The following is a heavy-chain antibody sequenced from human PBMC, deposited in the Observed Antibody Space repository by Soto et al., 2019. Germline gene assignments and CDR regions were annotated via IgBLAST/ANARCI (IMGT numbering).Heavy chain of an antibody. D-gene: IGHD3-3*01. CDR3: ARDVTDFWSGHEGMDV. CDR1: GGSISNGGYY. Sequence: PSETLSLTCTVSGGSISNGGYYWTWIRQHPGKGLEWIGYIYYSGSTYYNPSLKSRVTISVDKSKNQFSMKLTSVTAADTAVYYCARDVTDFWSGHEGMDVWGQGTTVTVSS. V-gene: IGHV4-31*03. J-gene: IGHJ6*02. CDR2: IYYSGST.